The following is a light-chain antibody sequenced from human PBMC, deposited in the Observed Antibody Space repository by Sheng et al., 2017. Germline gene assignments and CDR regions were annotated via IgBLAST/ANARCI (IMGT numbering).Light chain of an antibody. V-gene: IGLV2-14*03. CDR1: SSDVGGYDY. CDR2: DVT. J-gene: IGLJ3*02. CDR3: SSYTSSSTWV. Sequence: QSALNQPASVSESPGQSISISCTGTSSDVGGYDYVSWYQQHPGKAPKLIIFDVTKRPSRVSDRFSGSKSGNTASLTISGLQTDDEADYYCSSYTSSSTWVFGRRDQADRP.